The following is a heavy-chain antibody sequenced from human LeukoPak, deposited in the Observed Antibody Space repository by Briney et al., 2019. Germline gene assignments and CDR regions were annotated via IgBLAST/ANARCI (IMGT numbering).Heavy chain of an antibody. V-gene: IGHV3-23*01. D-gene: IGHD7-27*01. CDR2: ISPSGDIT. CDR1: GFTFSSHG. Sequence: GGTLRLSCAASGFTFSSHGINWVRQAPGKGLEWVSGISPSGDITYYTDSVQGRFTISRDNSKNMMYVQMNSLRAEDTAVYYCAKDGDPGAFDIWGQGTMVTVSS. CDR3: AKDGDPGAFDI. J-gene: IGHJ3*02.